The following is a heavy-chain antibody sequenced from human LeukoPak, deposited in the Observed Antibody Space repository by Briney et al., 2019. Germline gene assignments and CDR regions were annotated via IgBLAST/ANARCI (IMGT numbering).Heavy chain of an antibody. CDR1: GGSISSYY. J-gene: IGHJ4*02. CDR2: IYDSGST. D-gene: IGHD3-10*01. CDR3: ARAEGSGSYYYPPAFDY. Sequence: PSETLSLTCSVSGGSISSYYWSWIRQPPGKGLEWIGYIYDSGSTNYNPSLKSRVTISVDTSKNQFSLKLSSVTAADTAVYYCARAEGSGSYYYPPAFDYWGQGTLVTVSS. V-gene: IGHV4-59*01.